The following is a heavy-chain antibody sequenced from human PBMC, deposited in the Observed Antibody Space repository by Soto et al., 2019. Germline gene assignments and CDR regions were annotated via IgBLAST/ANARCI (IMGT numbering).Heavy chain of an antibody. CDR3: AREWELLSGGPGAGDAFHL. D-gene: IGHD1-26*01. Sequence: VGSVRLSCAASGFTVSSNYMSWVRHSPGKGLEWVSVIYSGGSTYYADSVKGRFTISRDNSKNTLYLQMNSLRAEDTAVYYCAREWELLSGGPGAGDAFHLWRQGTMVTVSS. V-gene: IGHV3-53*01. J-gene: IGHJ3*01. CDR2: IYSGGST. CDR1: GFTVSSNY.